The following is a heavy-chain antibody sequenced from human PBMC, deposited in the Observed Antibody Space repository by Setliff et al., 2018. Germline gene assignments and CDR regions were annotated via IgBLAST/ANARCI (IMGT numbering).Heavy chain of an antibody. Sequence: PSETLSLTCRVSGGSISSGNYYWAWIRQPPGKGLEWIGNINYSGSTYYNPSLKGRVTMSVDTSNNQLSLKLTSVSAVDTAVYYCARAYYYASGNSHNYYMDVWGKGTAVTVSS. CDR1: GGSISSGNYY. V-gene: IGHV4-39*07. CDR3: ARAYYYASGNSHNYYMDV. J-gene: IGHJ6*03. CDR2: INYSGST. D-gene: IGHD3-10*01.